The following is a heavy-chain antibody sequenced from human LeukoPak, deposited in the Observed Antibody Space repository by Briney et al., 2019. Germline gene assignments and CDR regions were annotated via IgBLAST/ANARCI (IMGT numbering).Heavy chain of an antibody. Sequence: HRASVKVSCKASGYTFTSYAMHWVRQAPGQRLEWMGWINAGNGNTKYSQKFQGRVTITRDTSASTAYMELSSLRSEDTAVYYCARLGAAGIGYRNAFDIWGQGTMVTVSS. D-gene: IGHD6-13*01. CDR2: INAGNGNT. J-gene: IGHJ3*02. CDR3: ARLGAAGIGYRNAFDI. CDR1: GYTFTSYA. V-gene: IGHV1-3*01.